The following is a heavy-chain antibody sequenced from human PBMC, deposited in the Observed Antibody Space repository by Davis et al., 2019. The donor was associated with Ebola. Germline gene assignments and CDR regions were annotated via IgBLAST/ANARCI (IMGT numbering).Heavy chain of an antibody. V-gene: IGHV3-11*06. Sequence: GESLKISCAASGFTFSDYYMSWIRQAPGKGLEWVSYISSSSSYTNYADSVKGRFTISRDNAKNSLYLQMNSLRAEDTAVYYCSSTAAGIDYWGQGTLVTVSS. D-gene: IGHD6-13*01. CDR3: SSTAAGIDY. CDR2: ISSSSSYT. CDR1: GFTFSDYY. J-gene: IGHJ4*02.